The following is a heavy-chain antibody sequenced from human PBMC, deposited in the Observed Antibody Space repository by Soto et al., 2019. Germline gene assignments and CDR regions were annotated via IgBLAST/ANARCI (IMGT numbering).Heavy chain of an antibody. V-gene: IGHV1-69*01. Sequence: QVQLVQSGAEVKKPGSSVKVSCKASGDTFSRYAISWVRQAPGQGLEWMGGIIPTFGTPNYAQKFQGRVTIIADESTSTVYMEVISLTSEDTAMYYCARVAYGDYGVDVWGQGTTVTVSS. CDR1: GDTFSRYA. CDR3: ARVAYGDYGVDV. D-gene: IGHD4-17*01. J-gene: IGHJ6*02. CDR2: IIPTFGTP.